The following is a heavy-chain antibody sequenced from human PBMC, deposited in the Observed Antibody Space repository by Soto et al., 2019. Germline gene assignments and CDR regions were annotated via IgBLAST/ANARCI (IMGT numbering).Heavy chain of an antibody. D-gene: IGHD3-22*01. CDR3: ARAVYYYDSSGYPQGGWFDP. J-gene: IGHJ5*02. CDR2: IYYSGST. CDR1: GGSISSYY. Sequence: PSETLALTCTVSGGSISSYYWSWIRQPPGKGLEWIGYIYYSGSTNYNPSLKSRVTISVDTSKNQFSLKLSSVTAADTAVYYCARAVYYYDSSGYPQGGWFDPWGQGTLVTVSS. V-gene: IGHV4-59*01.